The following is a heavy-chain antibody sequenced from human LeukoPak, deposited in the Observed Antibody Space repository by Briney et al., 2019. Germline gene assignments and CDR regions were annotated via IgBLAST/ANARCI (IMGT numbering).Heavy chain of an antibody. Sequence: GGSQRLSCAASGFTFSTYWMSWVRQAPGKGLQWVVNIKPDGSEKYYVDSVKGRFTISRDNAKHSVDLQMNSLRVEDTAVYYCARGQSAAFDFWGQGTL. CDR1: GFTFSTYW. J-gene: IGHJ4*02. D-gene: IGHD6-25*01. V-gene: IGHV3-7*05. CDR3: ARGQSAAFDF. CDR2: IKPDGSEK.